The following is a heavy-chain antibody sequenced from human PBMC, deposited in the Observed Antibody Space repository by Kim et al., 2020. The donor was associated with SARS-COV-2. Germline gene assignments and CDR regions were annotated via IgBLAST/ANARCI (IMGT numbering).Heavy chain of an antibody. CDR3: ASELQYGGHSDFDY. CDR1: RSTFSTFP. D-gene: IGHD2-21*02. Sequence: GGSLRLSCAASRSTFSTFPMHWVRQAPGQGLEWVAFISYDGRDKFYADSVKGRFTISRDNSKNTLYLQMNSLRPDDTAVYYCASELQYGGHSDFDYWGQGTLVTVSS. V-gene: IGHV3-30*04. J-gene: IGHJ4*02. CDR2: ISYDGRDK.